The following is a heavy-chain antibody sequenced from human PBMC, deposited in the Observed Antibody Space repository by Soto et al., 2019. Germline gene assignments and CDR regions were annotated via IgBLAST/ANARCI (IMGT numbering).Heavy chain of an antibody. V-gene: IGHV3-21*01. CDR3: ARDGDIAARASRNCDWFDP. D-gene: IGHD6-6*01. CDR1: GFTFSSYS. Sequence: PGGSLRLSCAASGFTFSSYSMNWVRQAPGKGLEWVSSISSSSSYIYYADSVKGRFTISRDNAKNSLYLQMNSLRAEDTAVYYCARDGDIAARASRNCDWFDPWGQGTLVTVSS. J-gene: IGHJ5*02. CDR2: ISSSSSYI.